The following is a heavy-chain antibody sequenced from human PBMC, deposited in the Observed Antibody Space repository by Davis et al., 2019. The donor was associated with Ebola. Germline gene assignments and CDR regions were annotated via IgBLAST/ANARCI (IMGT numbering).Heavy chain of an antibody. D-gene: IGHD2-15*01. CDR1: GFSLSAFG. Sequence: PGGSLRLSCAATGFSLSAFGLHWVRQVPGKGLEWVAHMPSWTTKNYYADSVKGRFTISRDNSKNTLYLQMNSLRAEDTAVYYCAREVAATDYYGMDVWGQGTTVTVSS. J-gene: IGHJ6*02. V-gene: IGHV3-30*02. CDR3: AREVAATDYYGMDV. CDR2: MPSWTTKN.